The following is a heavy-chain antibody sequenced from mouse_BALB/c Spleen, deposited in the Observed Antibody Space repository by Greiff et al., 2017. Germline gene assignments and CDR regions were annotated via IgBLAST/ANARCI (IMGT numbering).Heavy chain of an antibody. CDR1: GFSLTGYG. V-gene: IGHV2-6-7*01. D-gene: IGHD2-2*01. CDR2: IWGDGST. Sequence: QVQLQQSGPGLVAPSQSLSITCTVSGFSLTGYGVNWVRQPPGKGLEWLGMIWGDGSTDYNSALKSRLSISKDNSKSQVFLKMNSLHTDDTARYYCARVRLRYYYAMDYWGQGTSVTVSS. J-gene: IGHJ4*01. CDR3: ARVRLRYYYAMDY.